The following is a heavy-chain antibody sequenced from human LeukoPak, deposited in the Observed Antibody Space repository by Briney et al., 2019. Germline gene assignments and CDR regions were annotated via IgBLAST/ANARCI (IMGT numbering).Heavy chain of an antibody. CDR3: AKDTSRYSSNYGMDV. CDR1: GFIFNSYG. D-gene: IGHD6-19*01. J-gene: IGHJ6*02. Sequence: SGGSLRLSCAASGFIFNSYGFHWVRQAPGKGLEWVAVISYDGSNKYYADSVKGRFIISRDSSKNTLYLQMNSLRAEDTAVYYCAKDTSRYSSNYGMDVWGRGTTVTVSS. CDR2: ISYDGSNK. V-gene: IGHV3-30*18.